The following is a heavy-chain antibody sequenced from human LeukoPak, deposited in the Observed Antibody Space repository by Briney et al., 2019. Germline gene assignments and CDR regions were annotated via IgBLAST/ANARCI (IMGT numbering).Heavy chain of an antibody. D-gene: IGHD1-26*01. J-gene: IGHJ6*02. Sequence: PGGSLRLSCAASGFTFTNYWMGWVRQAPGKGLEWVANMKPDGSERYYVDSVKGRFTVSRDNAKNSLYFQMNSLRAEDTAVYYCARERIVGAASTRYYGMDVWGQGTTVTVSS. CDR1: GFTFTNYW. CDR3: ARERIVGAASTRYYGMDV. CDR2: MKPDGSER. V-gene: IGHV3-7*03.